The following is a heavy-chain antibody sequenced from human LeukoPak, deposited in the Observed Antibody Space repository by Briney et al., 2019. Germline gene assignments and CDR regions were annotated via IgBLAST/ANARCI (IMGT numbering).Heavy chain of an antibody. J-gene: IGHJ4*02. Sequence: GGSLRLSCAASGFTFSDYYMSWIRQAPGKGLEWVSYISSSGSTIYYADSVKGRFTISRDNAKNSLYLQMNSLRAEDTAVYYCARVRLDGWEPLYYFDYWGQGTLVTVSS. CDR1: GFTFSDYY. D-gene: IGHD1-26*01. CDR2: ISSSGSTI. V-gene: IGHV3-11*04. CDR3: ARVRLDGWEPLYYFDY.